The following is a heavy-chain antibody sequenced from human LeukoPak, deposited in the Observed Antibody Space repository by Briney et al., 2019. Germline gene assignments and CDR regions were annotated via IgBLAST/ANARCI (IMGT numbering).Heavy chain of an antibody. J-gene: IGHJ5*02. V-gene: IGHV1-46*01. CDR1: GYTFTSYY. CDR3: ARGAEIVFSSSWYPS. Sequence: ASVKVSCKASGYTFTSYYMHWVRQAPGHGLEWMGVINPSGGSTAYAQRFQGRVTMTRDTSTSTVHMELSSLRSEDTAVYYCARGAEIVFSSSWYPSWGQGTLVTVSS. CDR2: INPSGGST. D-gene: IGHD6-13*01.